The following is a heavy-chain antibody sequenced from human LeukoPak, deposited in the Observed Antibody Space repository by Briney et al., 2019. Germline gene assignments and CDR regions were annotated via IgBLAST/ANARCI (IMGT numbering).Heavy chain of an antibody. CDR3: ARDTYSGIYYPYYYYYYMDV. CDR2: LYYSGST. J-gene: IGHJ6*03. Sequence: SETLSLTCTVSGGSVSSYYWSWIRQPPGKGLEWIGYLYYSGSTNYNPSLKSRVTISLDTSKNQFSLKVSSVTAADTAVYYCARDTYSGIYYPYYYYYYMDVWGKGTTVTVSS. V-gene: IGHV4-59*02. CDR1: GGSVSSYY. D-gene: IGHD1-26*01.